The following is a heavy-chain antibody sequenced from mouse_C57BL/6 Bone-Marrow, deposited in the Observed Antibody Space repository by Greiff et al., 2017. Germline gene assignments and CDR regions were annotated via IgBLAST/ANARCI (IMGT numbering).Heavy chain of an antibody. CDR3: ARNMVTTRGV. D-gene: IGHD2-2*01. Sequence: VQLQESGAELARPGASVKLSCKASGYTFTSYGISWVKQRTGQGLEWIGEIYPRSGNTYYNEKFKGKGTLTADKSSSTGYMELRSLTSEDSAVYFCARNMVTTRGVWGTGATVTVSS. CDR2: IYPRSGNT. CDR1: GYTFTSYG. V-gene: IGHV1-81*01. J-gene: IGHJ1*03.